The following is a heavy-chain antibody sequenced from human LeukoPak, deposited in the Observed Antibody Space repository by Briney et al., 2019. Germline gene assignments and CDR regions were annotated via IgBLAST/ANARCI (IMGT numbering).Heavy chain of an antibody. J-gene: IGHJ5*02. CDR2: IYYSGST. Sequence: SETLSLTCTVSGGSISSYYWSWIRQPPGKGLEWIGYIYYSGSTNYNPSLKSRVTISVDTSKNQFSLKLSSVTAADTAVYYCLVVRDFNWFDPWGQGTLVTVSS. CDR1: GGSISSYY. V-gene: IGHV4-59*12. D-gene: IGHD2-15*01. CDR3: LVVRDFNWFDP.